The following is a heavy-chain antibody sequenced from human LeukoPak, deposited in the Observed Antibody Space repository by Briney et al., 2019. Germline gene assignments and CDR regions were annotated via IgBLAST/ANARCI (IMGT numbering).Heavy chain of an antibody. V-gene: IGHV4-34*01. D-gene: IGHD3-3*02. CDR1: GGSFSGYY. Sequence: SETLSLTCAVYGGSFSGYYWSWIRQPPGKGLEWIGEINHSGSTNYNPSLKSRVTMSLDTSKNQFSLKLRSVTAADTAVYYCARGVISTDAFDVWGQGTMDTVSS. CDR2: INHSGST. CDR3: ARGVISTDAFDV. J-gene: IGHJ3*01.